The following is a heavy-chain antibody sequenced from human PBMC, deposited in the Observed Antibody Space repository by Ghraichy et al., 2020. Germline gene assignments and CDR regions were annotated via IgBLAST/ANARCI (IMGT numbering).Heavy chain of an antibody. D-gene: IGHD1-1*01. V-gene: IGHV3-48*03. J-gene: IGHJ6*02. Sequence: GSLRLSCAASGFTFSSYEMNWVRQAPGKGLEWVSYISSSGSTIYYADSVRGRFTISRDNAKNSLYLQMNSLRAEDTAFYYCAREAMEIGYYYGMVVWGQGTTVTVSS. CDR2: ISSSGSTI. CDR3: AREAMEIGYYYGMVV. CDR1: GFTFSSYE.